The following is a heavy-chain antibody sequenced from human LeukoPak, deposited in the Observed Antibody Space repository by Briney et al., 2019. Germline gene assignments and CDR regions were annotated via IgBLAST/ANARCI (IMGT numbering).Heavy chain of an antibody. CDR2: IKHKNDGGAT. D-gene: IGHD5-24*01. V-gene: IGHV3-15*01. CDR1: GFTFRNNW. J-gene: IGHJ4*02. CDR3: TTPDGAVGDY. Sequence: GGSLRLSCAASGFTFRNNWMTWVRQAPGKGLEWVGHIKHKNDGGATDYAAPVKGRFTISRDDSKSTVYLQRNSLKTEDTADFYCTTPDGAVGDYWGQGTLVIVSS.